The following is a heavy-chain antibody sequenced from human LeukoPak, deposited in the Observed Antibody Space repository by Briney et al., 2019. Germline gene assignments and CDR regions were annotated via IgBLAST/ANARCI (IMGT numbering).Heavy chain of an antibody. Sequence: SETLSLTCTVSGGSISSYYWNWIRQPPGKGLEWIGYIYYSGSTNYNPSLKSRVTISVDTSKNQFSLRLSSVTAADTAVYYCARGAYDILTGYPNWFDPWGQGTLVTVSS. J-gene: IGHJ5*02. CDR3: ARGAYDILTGYPNWFDP. D-gene: IGHD3-9*01. CDR1: GGSISSYY. V-gene: IGHV4-59*08. CDR2: IYYSGST.